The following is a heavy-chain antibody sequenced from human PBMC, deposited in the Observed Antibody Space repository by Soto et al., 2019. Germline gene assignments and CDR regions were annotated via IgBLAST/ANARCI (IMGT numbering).Heavy chain of an antibody. CDR2: MHYTGST. CDR1: GDSISDRAYY. V-gene: IGHV4-39*01. Sequence: PSDTLSHTCNVSGDSISDRAYYSGSIRQPPGKGLEWIGSMHYTGSTYYNPSLNSRVTISVDTSENQFSLKLSSVTAAETAVYYCARSTAGQWVLFDYWGQGAVVTVSS. D-gene: IGHD6-19*01. CDR3: ARSTAGQWVLFDY. J-gene: IGHJ4*02.